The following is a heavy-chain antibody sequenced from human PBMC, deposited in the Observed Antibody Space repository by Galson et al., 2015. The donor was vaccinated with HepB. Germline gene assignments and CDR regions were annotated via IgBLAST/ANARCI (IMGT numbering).Heavy chain of an antibody. D-gene: IGHD1-14*01. Sequence: LRLSCAASGFIFSNAWMCWVRQAPGKGLEWVGRIKSNPDGGTTDYAAPVTGRFTISRDDSKNTLYLQMNSLKTEDTAVYYCTTDMRWEPQNRFDYWGQGTLVTVSS. J-gene: IGHJ4*02. CDR2: IKSNPDGGTT. V-gene: IGHV3-15*01. CDR1: GFIFSNAW. CDR3: TTDMRWEPQNRFDY.